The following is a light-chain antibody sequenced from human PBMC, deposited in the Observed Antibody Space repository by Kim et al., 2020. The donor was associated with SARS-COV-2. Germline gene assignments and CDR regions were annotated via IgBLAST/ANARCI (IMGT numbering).Light chain of an antibody. Sequence: SYELTQPPSVSVAPGKTARITCGGNNIGSKSVHWYQQKPGQAPVLVISYDTDRPSGIPERFSGSNSGDMATLTISRVEAGDEADYYCHVWDSSSDHWVFGAGTQLTVL. J-gene: IGLJ3*02. CDR3: HVWDSSSDHWV. V-gene: IGLV3-21*04. CDR1: NIGSKS. CDR2: YDT.